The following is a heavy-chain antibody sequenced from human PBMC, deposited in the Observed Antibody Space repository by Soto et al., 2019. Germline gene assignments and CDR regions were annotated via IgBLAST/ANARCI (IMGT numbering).Heavy chain of an antibody. CDR2: IYSAGNT. J-gene: IGHJ6*02. CDR3: ARDFVVGGPTINYYYGMDV. V-gene: IGHV3-66*01. Sequence: PGWSLRLSCAASGFTGSSNYMSWVRQAPGKGLEWISIIYSAGNTYYADSVKGRFTISRDNSKNTLYLQMNSLGAEDTAVYYCARDFVVGGPTINYYYGMDVWGQGTTVTVSS. CDR1: GFTGSSNY. D-gene: IGHD1-26*01.